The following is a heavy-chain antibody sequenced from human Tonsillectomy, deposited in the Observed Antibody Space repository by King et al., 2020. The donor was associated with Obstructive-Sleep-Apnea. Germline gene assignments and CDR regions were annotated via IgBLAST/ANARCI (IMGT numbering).Heavy chain of an antibody. Sequence: VQLVQSGAEVKKPGASVKVSCKASGYTFTDYYIHWVRQAPGQGLEWMGWISPNGGAKNYAQKFQGRVTLTRDTSISTAYMELSGLTSDDTAVYYCTRYPLGSLGLWAFDIWGQGTMVTVSS. CDR2: ISPNGGAK. V-gene: IGHV1-2*02. J-gene: IGHJ3*02. CDR1: GYTFTDYY. D-gene: IGHD4/OR15-4a*01. CDR3: TRYPLGSLGLWAFDI.